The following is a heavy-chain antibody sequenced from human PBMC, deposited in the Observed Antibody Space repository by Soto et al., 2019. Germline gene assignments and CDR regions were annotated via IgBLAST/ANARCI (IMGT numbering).Heavy chain of an antibody. J-gene: IGHJ6*02. V-gene: IGHV4-30-4*01. D-gene: IGHD3-22*01. Sequence: QVQLQESGPGLVKPSQTLSLTCTVSGGSISSGDYYWSWIRQPPGKGLEWIGYIHNSGRTYYNPTLRSALSISVDTSKTQFSLKLTSVTVADTAVYYCARERLGAYSSGDYWNYMDVWCQGTTVTVSS. CDR1: GGSISSGDYY. CDR2: IHNSGRT. CDR3: ARERLGAYSSGDYWNYMDV.